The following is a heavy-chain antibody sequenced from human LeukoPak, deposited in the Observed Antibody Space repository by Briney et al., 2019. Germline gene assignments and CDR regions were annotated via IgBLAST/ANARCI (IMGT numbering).Heavy chain of an antibody. D-gene: IGHD3-9*01. CDR2: INPNSGGT. J-gene: IGHJ6*02. CDR1: GYTFTGNY. CDR3: SRGYDILGDYGMDV. V-gene: IGHV1-2*02. Sequence: ASVKVSCKASGYTFTGNYMHWVRQAPGQGLEWMGWINPNSGGTNYAQKFQGRVTMTRDTSISTAYMELSRLRSDDTAVYYCSRGYDILGDYGMDVWGQGTTVTVSS.